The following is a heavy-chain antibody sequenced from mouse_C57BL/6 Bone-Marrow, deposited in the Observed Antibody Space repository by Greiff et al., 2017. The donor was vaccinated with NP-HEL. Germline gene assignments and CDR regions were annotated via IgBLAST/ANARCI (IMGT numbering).Heavy chain of an antibody. CDR2: ISYSGST. D-gene: IGHD2-3*01. J-gene: IGHJ1*03. CDR3: AGCYDGYYWYCDV. Sequence: EVKLEESGPGLAKPSPTLSLTCSVTGYSITSDYWNWIRKFPGHKLEYMGYISYSGSTYYNPSLNSRISITRDTSKYQSSLQLNSVTTEDTATYYCAGCYDGYYWYCDVWGTGTTVTVSS. CDR1: GYSITSDY. V-gene: IGHV3-8*01.